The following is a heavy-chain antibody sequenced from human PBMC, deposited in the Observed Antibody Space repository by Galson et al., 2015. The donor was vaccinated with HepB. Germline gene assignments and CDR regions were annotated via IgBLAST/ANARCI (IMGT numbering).Heavy chain of an antibody. CDR2: ISYDGSNK. CDR3: ARDLGVVVPAAKVYYYYGMDV. Sequence: SLRLSCAASGFTFSSYAMHWVRQAPGQGLEWVAVISYDGSNKYYADYLQGRFTISRDKSKNTMYLQMNSLRAEDTAVYYCARDLGVVVPAAKVYYYYGMDVWGQGTTVTVSS. D-gene: IGHD2-2*01. CDR1: GFTFSSYA. V-gene: IGHV3-30-3*01. J-gene: IGHJ6*02.